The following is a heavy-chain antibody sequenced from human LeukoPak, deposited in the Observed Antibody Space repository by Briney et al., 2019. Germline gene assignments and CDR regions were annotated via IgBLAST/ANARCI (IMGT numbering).Heavy chain of an antibody. J-gene: IGHJ4*02. CDR2: ISYDGSNK. Sequence: GGSLRLSCAVSGFTFSTYGMHWVRQAPGKGLEWVAVISYDGSNKYYADSVKGRFTISRDNSKNTLYLQMDSLGAEDTAVYYCAKDATTVACDYWGQRTLVTVSS. D-gene: IGHD4-23*01. CDR3: AKDATTVACDY. CDR1: GFTFSTYG. V-gene: IGHV3-30*18.